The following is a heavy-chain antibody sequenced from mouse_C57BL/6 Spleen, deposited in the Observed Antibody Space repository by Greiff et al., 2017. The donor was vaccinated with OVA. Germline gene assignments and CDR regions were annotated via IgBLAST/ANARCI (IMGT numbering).Heavy chain of an antibody. CDR3: ARYRLNGYFDV. CDR2: IRNKANGYTT. Sequence: EVKLMESGGGLVQPGGSLSLSCAASGFTFTDYYMSWVRQPPGKALEWLGFIRNKANGYTTEYSASVKGRFTISRDNSQSILYLQMNALRAEDSATYYCARYRLNGYFDVWGTGTTVTVSS. D-gene: IGHD2-2*01. V-gene: IGHV7-3*01. J-gene: IGHJ1*03. CDR1: GFTFTDYY.